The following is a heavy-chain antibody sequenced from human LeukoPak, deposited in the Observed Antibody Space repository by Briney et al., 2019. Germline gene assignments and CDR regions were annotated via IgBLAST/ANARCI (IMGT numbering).Heavy chain of an antibody. D-gene: IGHD3-22*01. CDR2: IYYSGST. CDR3: ARGDYYDGYFDY. CDR1: GGSISSYC. Sequence: PSETLSLTCTVPGGSISSYCWSWLRQPPGKGLEWIGYIYYSGSTNYNPSLKSRVTISVDTSKNQFSLKLSSVTAADTAVYYCARGDYYDGYFDYWGQGTLVTVSS. V-gene: IGHV4-59*01. J-gene: IGHJ4*02.